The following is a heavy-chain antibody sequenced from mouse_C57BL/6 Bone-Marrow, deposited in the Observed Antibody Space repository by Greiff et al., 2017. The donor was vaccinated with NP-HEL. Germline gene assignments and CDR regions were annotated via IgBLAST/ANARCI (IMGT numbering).Heavy chain of an antibody. Sequence: VQLQQPGAELVMPGASVKLSCKASGYTFTSYWMHWVKQRPGQGLEWIGEIDPSDSYTNYNQKFKGKSTLTVDKSSSTAYMQLSSLTSEDSAVYYCAYDYDGAWFAYWGQGTLVTVSA. CDR3: AYDYDGAWFAY. D-gene: IGHD2-4*01. J-gene: IGHJ3*01. CDR2: IDPSDSYT. V-gene: IGHV1-69*01. CDR1: GYTFTSYW.